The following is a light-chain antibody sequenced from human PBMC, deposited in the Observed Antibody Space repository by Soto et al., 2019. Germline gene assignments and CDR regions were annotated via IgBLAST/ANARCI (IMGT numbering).Light chain of an antibody. CDR3: SSYSGISHWV. V-gene: IGLV2-14*01. CDR1: SSDIGAYDY. CDR2: KVT. J-gene: IGLJ3*02. Sequence: QSALTQPASVSGSPGQSITISCTGTSSDIGAYDYVSWYQQHPGKAPKLMIYKVTSRPSGVSIRFSGSKSGSAASLTISGLQAEXXADYYCSSYSGISHWVFGGGTKLTVL.